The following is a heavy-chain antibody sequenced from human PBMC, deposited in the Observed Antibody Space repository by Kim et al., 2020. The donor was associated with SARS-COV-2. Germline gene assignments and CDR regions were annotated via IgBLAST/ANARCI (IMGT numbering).Heavy chain of an antibody. J-gene: IGHJ3*02. D-gene: IGHD3-10*01. Sequence: SETLSLACTVSGGSISSYYWSWIRQPPGKGLEWIGYIYYSGSTNYNPSLKSRVTISVDTSKNQFSLKLSSVTAADTAVYYCARDPPNPLWFGESAIGAFDIWGQGTMVTVSS. CDR3: ARDPPNPLWFGESAIGAFDI. CDR1: GGSISSYY. V-gene: IGHV4-59*01. CDR2: IYYSGST.